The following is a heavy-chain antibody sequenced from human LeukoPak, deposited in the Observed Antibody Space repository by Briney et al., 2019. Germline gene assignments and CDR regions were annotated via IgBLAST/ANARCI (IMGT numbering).Heavy chain of an antibody. CDR3: ARDRAALQDWVEFDP. Sequence: GGSLRLSCAVSGFRVSDYYMSWFRQAPGKGLEWVGLIRDSGEAFYADFVRGRFAISRDESENTLYLQMNSLRVEDTAVYFCARDRAALQDWVEFDPWGQGTPVIVSS. J-gene: IGHJ5*02. D-gene: IGHD3/OR15-3a*01. CDR2: IRDSGEA. V-gene: IGHV3-66*03. CDR1: GFRVSDYY.